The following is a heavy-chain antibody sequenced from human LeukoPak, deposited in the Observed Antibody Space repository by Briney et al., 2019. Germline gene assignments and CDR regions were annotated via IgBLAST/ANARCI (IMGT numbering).Heavy chain of an antibody. CDR2: ISYDGSNK. Sequence: GGSLRLSCAASGFTFSSYAMHWVRQAPGKGLEWVAVISYDGSNKYYADSVKGRFTISRDNSKNTPYLQMNSLRAEDTAVYYCASSLYGEDYYYYGMDVWGKGTTVTVSS. V-gene: IGHV3-30*04. CDR1: GFTFSSYA. D-gene: IGHD4-17*01. J-gene: IGHJ6*04. CDR3: ASSLYGEDYYYYGMDV.